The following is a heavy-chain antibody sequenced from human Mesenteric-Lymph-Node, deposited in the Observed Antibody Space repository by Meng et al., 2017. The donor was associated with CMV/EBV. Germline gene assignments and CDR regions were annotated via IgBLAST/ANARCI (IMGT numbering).Heavy chain of an antibody. CDR2: IKQDGSEK. D-gene: IGHD3-16*01. CDR3: AGGGGPEGPYYYYGMDV. V-gene: IGHV3-7*04. CDR1: GFTFSSYW. J-gene: IGHJ6*02. Sequence: GESLKISCAASGFTFSSYWMSWVRQAPGKGLEWVANIKQDGSEKYYVDSVKARFTISRENAKNSLDLKMNSRRAEDTVWYYGAGGGGPEGPYYYYGMDVWGQGTTVTVSS.